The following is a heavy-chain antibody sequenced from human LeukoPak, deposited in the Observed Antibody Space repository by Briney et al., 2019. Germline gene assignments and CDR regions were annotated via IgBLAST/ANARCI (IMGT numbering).Heavy chain of an antibody. D-gene: IGHD3-9*01. V-gene: IGHV3-72*01. CDR2: TRNKANSYTT. CDR1: GFTFSDHY. CDR3: ARVPVYYDILTGYYPGHFDY. J-gene: IGHJ4*02. Sequence: GGSLRLSCAASGFTFSDHYMDWVRQAPGKGLAWVGRTRNKANSYTTEYAASVKGRFTISRDDSKNSLYLQMNSLKTEDTAVYYCARVPVYYDILTGYYPGHFDYWGQGTLVTVSS.